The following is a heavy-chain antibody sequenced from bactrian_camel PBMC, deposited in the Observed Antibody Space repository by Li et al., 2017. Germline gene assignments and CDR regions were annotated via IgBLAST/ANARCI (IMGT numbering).Heavy chain of an antibody. J-gene: IGHJ4*01. CDR2: FSTGSGTK. V-gene: IGHV3S1*01. D-gene: IGHD6*01. CDR3: AAKSPGGGWYSPGSYNY. Sequence: HVQLVESGGGSVQAGGSLRLSCKVSGYTCRDHFMGWFRQAPGKEREGVALFSTGSGTKYYADSVKGRFTISQDNANDTTFLQMNSLMPEDSAMYYCAAKSPGGGWYSPGSYNYWGQGTQVTVS. CDR1: GYTCRDHF.